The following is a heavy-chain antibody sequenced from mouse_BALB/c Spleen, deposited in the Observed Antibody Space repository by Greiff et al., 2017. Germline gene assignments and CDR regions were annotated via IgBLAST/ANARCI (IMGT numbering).Heavy chain of an antibody. CDR3: ARDSSGYQAWFAY. CDR1: GYTFTDYN. CDR2: IYPYNGGT. Sequence: GQLKQSGPELVKPGASVKISCKASGYTFTDYNMHWVKQSHGKSLEWIGYIYPYNGGTGYNQKFKSKATLTVDNSSSTAYMELRSLTSEDSAVYYCARDSSGYQAWFAYWGQGTLVTVSA. V-gene: IGHV1S29*02. D-gene: IGHD3-2*01. J-gene: IGHJ3*01.